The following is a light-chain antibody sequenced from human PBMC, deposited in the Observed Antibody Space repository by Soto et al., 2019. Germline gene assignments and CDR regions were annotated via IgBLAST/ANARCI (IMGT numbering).Light chain of an antibody. J-gene: IGLJ1*01. CDR1: SSELAIYNY. CDR3: SSYTDSSNYV. V-gene: IGLV2-14*01. Sequence: QSVLTQPASVSGSPGQSTTISCTGTSSELAIYNYVSWYQQQPGKAPKLMIYQVTNRPSGVSNRFSGSRSGNTASLTISGLQAEDEADYYCSSYTDSSNYVFGTGTKVTVL. CDR2: QVT.